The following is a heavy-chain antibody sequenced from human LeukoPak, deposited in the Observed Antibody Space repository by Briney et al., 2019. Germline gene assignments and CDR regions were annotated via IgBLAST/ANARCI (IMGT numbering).Heavy chain of an antibody. CDR2: INPSGGST. CDR1: GYTFTSYY. J-gene: IGHJ6*03. V-gene: IGHV1-46*01. CDR3: ARALGIAVAGEPYYYYYMDV. Sequence: ASVKVSCKASGYTFTSYYMHWVRQAPGQGLEWMGIINPSGGSTSYAQKFQGRVTMTRDMSTSTVYMELSSLRSEDTAVYYCARALGIAVAGEPYYYYYMDVWGKGTTVTVSS. D-gene: IGHD6-19*01.